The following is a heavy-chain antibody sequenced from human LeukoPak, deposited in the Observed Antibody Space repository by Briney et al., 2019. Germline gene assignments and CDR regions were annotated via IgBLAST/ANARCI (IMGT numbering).Heavy chain of an antibody. V-gene: IGHV3-21*01. CDR2: ISSSSSYI. CDR1: GFTFSSYS. J-gene: IGHJ4*02. Sequence: GGSLRLSCAASGFTFSSYSMNWVRQAPGKGLEWVSSISSSSSYIYYADSVKGRFTISRDNAKNSLYLQMNSLRAEDTAVYYCARDAGAGWELLGRNDYWGQGTLVTVSS. D-gene: IGHD1-26*01. CDR3: ARDAGAGWELLGRNDY.